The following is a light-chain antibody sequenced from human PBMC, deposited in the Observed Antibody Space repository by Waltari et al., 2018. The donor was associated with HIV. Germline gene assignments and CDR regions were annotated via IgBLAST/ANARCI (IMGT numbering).Light chain of an antibody. CDR2: RND. Sequence: QSVLTQPPSASGTPGQRASTSCSGSSSNIGSNYVYWYQQLPGTAPKLLMYRNDERPSGVPDRFSGSKSGTSASLAISGLRSEDEADYYCAAWDDSLSAWVFGGGTKLTVL. CDR3: AAWDDSLSAWV. V-gene: IGLV1-47*01. CDR1: SSNIGSNY. J-gene: IGLJ3*02.